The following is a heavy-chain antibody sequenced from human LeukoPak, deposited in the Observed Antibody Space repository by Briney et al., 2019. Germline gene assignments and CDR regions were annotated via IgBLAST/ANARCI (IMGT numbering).Heavy chain of an antibody. D-gene: IGHD3-3*01. Sequence: PSQTLSLTCTVSGGSISSGGYCWSWIRQHPGKGLEWIGYIYYSGSTYYNPSLKSRVTISVDTSKNQFSLKLSSVTAADTAVYYCAREDPILYYFDYWGQGTLVTVSS. J-gene: IGHJ4*02. V-gene: IGHV4-31*03. CDR3: AREDPILYYFDY. CDR1: GGSISSGGYC. CDR2: IYYSGST.